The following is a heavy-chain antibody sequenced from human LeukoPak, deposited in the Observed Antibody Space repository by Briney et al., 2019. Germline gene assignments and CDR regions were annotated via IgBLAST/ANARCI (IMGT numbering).Heavy chain of an antibody. J-gene: IGHJ4*02. CDR1: GGTFSSYA. CDR3: ARDLPRGAYYDSSGPFDY. D-gene: IGHD3-22*01. Sequence: SVKVSCKASGGTFSSYAISWVRQAPGQGLEWMGRIIPIFGIANYAQKFQGRVTITADKSTSTAYMELSSLRSEDTAVSYCARDLPRGAYYDSSGPFDYWGQGTLVTVSS. CDR2: IIPIFGIA. V-gene: IGHV1-69*04.